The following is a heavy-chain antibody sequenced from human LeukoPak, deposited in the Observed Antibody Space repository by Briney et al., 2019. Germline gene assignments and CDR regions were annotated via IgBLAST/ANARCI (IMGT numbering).Heavy chain of an antibody. D-gene: IGHD1-26*01. CDR2: ISSSSSYI. Sequence: PGRSLRLSCAASGFTFSSYSINWVRQAPGKGREWVSSISSSSSYIYYADSVNGRFTISRDNAKNSLCLQMNSLRAEDTAVYYCARDLGGSYYSAFDIWGQGTMVTVSS. CDR3: ARDLGGSYYSAFDI. V-gene: IGHV3-21*01. J-gene: IGHJ3*02. CDR1: GFTFSSYS.